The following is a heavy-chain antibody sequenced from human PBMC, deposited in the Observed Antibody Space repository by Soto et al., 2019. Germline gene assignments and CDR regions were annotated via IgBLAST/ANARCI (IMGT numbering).Heavy chain of an antibody. Sequence: QVQLVESGGGVVQPGRSLRLSCVASGFPFTSYGMHWVREAPGKGLEWVAVISYDGSNKYYADSVKGRFTISRDNSKNTLYLQMNSLRPEDTALYYCVGGQSYFDYRGQGTLVTVSS. CDR3: VGGQSYFDY. J-gene: IGHJ4*02. D-gene: IGHD3-10*01. V-gene: IGHV3-30*03. CDR2: ISYDGSNK. CDR1: GFPFTSYG.